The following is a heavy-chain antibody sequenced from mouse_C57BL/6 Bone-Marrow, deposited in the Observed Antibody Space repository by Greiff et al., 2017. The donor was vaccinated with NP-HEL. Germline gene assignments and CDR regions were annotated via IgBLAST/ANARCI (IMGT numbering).Heavy chain of an antibody. D-gene: IGHD4-1*01. CDR1: GFTFSDYY. CDR2: ISNGGGST. CDR3: ARHVGTEDYAMDY. V-gene: IGHV5-12*01. Sequence: EVKLVESGGGLVQPGGSLKLSCAASGFTFSDYYMYWVRQTPEKRLEWVAYISNGGGSTYYPDTVKGRFTISRDNAKNTLYLQMSRLKSEDTAMYYCARHVGTEDYAMDYWGQGTSVTVSS. J-gene: IGHJ4*01.